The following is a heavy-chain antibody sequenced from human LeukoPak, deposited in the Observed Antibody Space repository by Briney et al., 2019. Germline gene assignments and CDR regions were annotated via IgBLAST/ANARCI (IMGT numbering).Heavy chain of an antibody. CDR2: INPNSGGT. CDR3: ARVRGDSGSYYFYYFDY. J-gene: IGHJ4*02. D-gene: IGHD1-26*01. V-gene: IGHV1-2*02. CDR1: GYTFTGYY. Sequence: GASVKVSCKASGYTFTGYYMHWVRQAPGQGLEWMGWINPNSGGTNYAQKFQGRVTMTRDTSISTAYMELSRLRSDDTAVYYCARVRGDSGSYYFYYFDYWGQGTLVTVSS.